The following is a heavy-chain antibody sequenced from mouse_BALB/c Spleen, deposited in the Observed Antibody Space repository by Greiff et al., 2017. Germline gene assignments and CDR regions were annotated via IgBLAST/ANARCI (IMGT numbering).Heavy chain of an antibody. CDR2: INPGSGGT. J-gene: IGHJ3*01. Sequence: QVQLQQSGAELVRPGTSVKVSCKASGYAFTNYLIEWVKQRPGQGLEWIGVINPGSGGTNYNEKCKGKATLTADKSSIAAYMQLSSLTSDDSTVYCCARKGGFFPFAYWGQGTLVTVSA. CDR3: ARKGGFFPFAY. CDR1: GYAFTNYL. V-gene: IGHV1-54*01.